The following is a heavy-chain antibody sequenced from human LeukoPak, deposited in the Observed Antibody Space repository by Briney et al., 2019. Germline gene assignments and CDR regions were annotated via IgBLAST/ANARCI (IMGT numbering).Heavy chain of an antibody. CDR2: INHSGST. Sequence: SETLSLTCAVYGGSFSGYYWSWIRQPPGKGLEWIGEINHSGSTNYNPSLKSRVTISVDTSKNQFSLKLSSVTAADTAVYYCARGFFSFWSNIGVTASAWFGPWGQGTLVTVSS. V-gene: IGHV4-34*01. CDR3: ARGFFSFWSNIGVTASAWFGP. CDR1: GGSFSGYY. D-gene: IGHD5-12*01. J-gene: IGHJ5*02.